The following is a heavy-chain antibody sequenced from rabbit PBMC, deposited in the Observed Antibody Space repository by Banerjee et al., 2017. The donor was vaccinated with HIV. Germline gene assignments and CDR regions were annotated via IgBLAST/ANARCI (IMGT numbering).Heavy chain of an antibody. D-gene: IGHD4-1*01. V-gene: IGHV1S45*01. CDR1: GFTLSGYW. J-gene: IGHJ4*01. Sequence: QEQLEESGGDLVKPEGSLTLTCTASGFTLSGYWMSWVRQAPGKGLEWIGCIYAGSSGSTYYASWAKGRFTISKTSSTTVTLQMTSLTAADTATYLCARDLAGVIGWNFNLWGPGTLVTVS. CDR2: IYAGSSGST. CDR3: ARDLAGVIGWNFNL.